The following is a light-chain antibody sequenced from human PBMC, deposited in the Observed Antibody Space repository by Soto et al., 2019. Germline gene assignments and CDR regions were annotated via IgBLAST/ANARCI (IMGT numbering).Light chain of an antibody. V-gene: IGLV2-14*01. J-gene: IGLJ1*01. Sequence: QSALTQPASVSGSPGQSITISCTGTSSDVGGYNYVSWYQQHPGKAPKLMIYEVSNRPSGVSNRFSGSKSGNTASLTISWLQAEDEADYYCSSYTSSSTLYVFGTGTKV. CDR3: SSYTSSSTLYV. CDR2: EVS. CDR1: SSDVGGYNY.